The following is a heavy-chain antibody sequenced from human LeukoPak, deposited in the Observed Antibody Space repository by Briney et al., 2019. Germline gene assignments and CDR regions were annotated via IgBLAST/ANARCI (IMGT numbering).Heavy chain of an antibody. CDR1: GFTFSSYA. CDR3: AKSTDYYDSSGYLGRLSRYYFDY. CDR2: ISGSGGST. J-gene: IGHJ4*02. V-gene: IGHV3-23*01. D-gene: IGHD3-22*01. Sequence: GGSLRLSCAASGFTFSSYAMSWVRQAPGKGLEWVSAISGSGGSTYYADSVKGRFTISRDNSKNTLYLQMNSLRAEDTAVYYCAKSTDYYDSSGYLGRLSRYYFDYWGQGTLVTVSS.